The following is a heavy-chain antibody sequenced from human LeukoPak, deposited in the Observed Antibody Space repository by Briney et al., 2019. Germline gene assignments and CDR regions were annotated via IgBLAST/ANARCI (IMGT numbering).Heavy chain of an antibody. Sequence: PGGSLRLSCAASGFTFSSYGMHWVRQAPGKGLEWVAFIWYDGSNKYYADSVKGRFTISRDNSKNTLYLQMNSLRAEDTAVYYCAKDPRGIVVVTAPYWGQGTLVTVSS. J-gene: IGHJ4*02. V-gene: IGHV3-30*02. CDR1: GFTFSSYG. CDR2: IWYDGSNK. D-gene: IGHD2-21*02. CDR3: AKDPRGIVVVTAPY.